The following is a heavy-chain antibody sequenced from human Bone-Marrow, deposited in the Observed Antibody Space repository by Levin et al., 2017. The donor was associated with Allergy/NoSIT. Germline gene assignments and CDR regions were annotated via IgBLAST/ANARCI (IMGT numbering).Heavy chain of an antibody. D-gene: IGHD6-13*01. Sequence: GESLKISCAASGFTFNIAAIHWVRQASGKGLEWVGRITNRANGYATTFAASVKGRFSISRDDSRDTAYLQMNSLRTEDTAKYYCTRQGVAAESDYWGPGTLVTVSS. J-gene: IGHJ4*02. CDR3: TRQGVAAESDY. V-gene: IGHV3-73*01. CDR1: GFTFNIAA. CDR2: ITNRANGYAT.